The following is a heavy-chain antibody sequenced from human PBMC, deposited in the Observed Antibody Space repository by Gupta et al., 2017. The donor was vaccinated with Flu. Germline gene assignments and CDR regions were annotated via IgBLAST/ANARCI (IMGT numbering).Heavy chain of an antibody. Sequence: ALIRQSPGRGLECMGVIYYSGATYYNPSLRSRATFPLDTSKNQFSLKVRSGTTADTAVYYCAGGVGYAAFDFWGQGSLITVSS. CDR3: AGGVGYAAFDF. V-gene: IGHV4-39*01. J-gene: IGHJ4*02. D-gene: IGHD2-2*01. CDR2: IYYSGAT.